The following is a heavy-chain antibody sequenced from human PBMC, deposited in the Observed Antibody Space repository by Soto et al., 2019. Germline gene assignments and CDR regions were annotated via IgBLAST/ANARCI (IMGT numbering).Heavy chain of an antibody. V-gene: IGHV4-61*01. CDR3: AREFYYGSGFDY. Sequence: PSETLSLTCTVSGGSVISGSYYCIWIRQPPGKGLEWIGYIYYSGSTNYNPSLKSRVTISVDTSKNQFSLKLSSVTAADTAVYYCAREFYYGSGFDYWGQGTLVTVSS. CDR1: GGSVISGSYY. D-gene: IGHD3-10*01. J-gene: IGHJ4*02. CDR2: IYYSGST.